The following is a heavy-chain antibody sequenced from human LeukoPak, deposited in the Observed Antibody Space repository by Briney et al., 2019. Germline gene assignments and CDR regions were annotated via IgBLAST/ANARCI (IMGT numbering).Heavy chain of an antibody. Sequence: PSETLSLTCSVSGGSISSYYWSWIRQSPGKGLEWIGRIYYSGSTNYNPSLKSRVTISVDTSKNQFSLKLNSVTAADTAVYYCAIGGTYWSPVYWGQGTLVTVSS. J-gene: IGHJ4*02. CDR2: IYYSGST. CDR1: GGSISSYY. CDR3: AIGGTYWSPVY. V-gene: IGHV4-59*01. D-gene: IGHD2-8*02.